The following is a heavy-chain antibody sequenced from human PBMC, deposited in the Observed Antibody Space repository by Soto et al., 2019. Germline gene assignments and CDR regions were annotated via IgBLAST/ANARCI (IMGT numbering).Heavy chain of an antibody. Sequence: GGSLRLSCAASGFSVSHNFVSWVRRAPGKGLEWVSVVYSGGTTYYAESVRGRFIISRDTSKNTVYLQMNRLRAEDTAVYDCAKEFCTNGVCHFDYWGQGTPVTVSS. CDR2: VYSGGTT. CDR1: GFSVSHNF. D-gene: IGHD2-8*01. CDR3: AKEFCTNGVCHFDY. V-gene: IGHV3-53*01. J-gene: IGHJ4*02.